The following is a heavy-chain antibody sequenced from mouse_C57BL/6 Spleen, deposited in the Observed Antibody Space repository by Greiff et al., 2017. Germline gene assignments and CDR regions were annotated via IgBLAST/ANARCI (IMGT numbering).Heavy chain of an antibody. CDR1: GYAFSSSW. Sequence: QVQLQQSGPELVKPGASVKISCKASGYAFSSSWMNWVKQRPGKGLEWIGRIYPGDGDTNYNGKFKGKATLTADKSSSTAYMQLSSLTSEDSAVYFCASPYYYGSRHWYFDVWGTGTTVTVSS. V-gene: IGHV1-82*01. D-gene: IGHD1-1*01. CDR3: ASPYYYGSRHWYFDV. J-gene: IGHJ1*03. CDR2: IYPGDGDT.